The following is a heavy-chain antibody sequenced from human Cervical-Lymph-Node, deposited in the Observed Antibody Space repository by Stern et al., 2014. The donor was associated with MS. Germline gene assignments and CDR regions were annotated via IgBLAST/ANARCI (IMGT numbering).Heavy chain of an antibody. J-gene: IGHJ4*02. CDR2: ISSYNGNT. D-gene: IGHD4-11*01. Sequence: VQLVESGPEVRQPGASVRVSCKASGYTFTTPNYGIAWVREAPGRGLEWMGWISSYNGNTVYAQKLQDRVTMPTDTSTSTAYMELRSLRADDTAFYYCARERLRDFNDYHFDSWGQGTLVTVSS. CDR3: ARERLRDFNDYHFDS. CDR1: GYTFTTPNYG. V-gene: IGHV1-18*01.